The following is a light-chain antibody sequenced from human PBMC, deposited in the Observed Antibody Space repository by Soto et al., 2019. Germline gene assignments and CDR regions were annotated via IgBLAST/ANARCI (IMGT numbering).Light chain of an antibody. CDR3: QQTDGFPVS. Sequence: DIQMTQSPSSVPASVGDRVTITCRASQGIRNWLAWYQQTPGKAPELLIFAASSMQSGVPSRFSGRGSGTEFTLTIDSLQPEDFATYYCQQTDGFPVSFGGGTKVDSK. V-gene: IGKV1D-12*01. J-gene: IGKJ4*01. CDR2: AAS. CDR1: QGIRNW.